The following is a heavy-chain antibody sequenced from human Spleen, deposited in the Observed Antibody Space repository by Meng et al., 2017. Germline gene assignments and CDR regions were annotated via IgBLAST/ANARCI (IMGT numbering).Heavy chain of an antibody. D-gene: IGHD6-13*01. CDR2: INPDSGGS. J-gene: IGHJ4*02. V-gene: IGHV1-2*04. Sequence: ASVKVSCKASGYIFTGYYMHWVRQAPGQGLEWMGRINPDSGGSNYAHNFQGWVTTTRDTSISTAYMELSGLRSDDTAMYYCARDEDISAAGKLFGDYWGQGTLVTVSS. CDR3: ARDEDISAAGKLFGDY. CDR1: GYIFTGYY.